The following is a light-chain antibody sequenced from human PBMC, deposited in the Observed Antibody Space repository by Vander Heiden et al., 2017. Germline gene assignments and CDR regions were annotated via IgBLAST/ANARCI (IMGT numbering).Light chain of an antibody. J-gene: IGLJ2*01. V-gene: IGLV2-8*01. CDR2: EVT. Sequence: QSALTQPPSASGSPGQSVTISCTGTDIGTYNYVSWYQKHPGKAPKLIIYEVTKRPSGVPDRFSGSKSGNTASLTVSGLQAEDEADYYCSSYAGSNNLVFGGGIKLTVL. CDR3: SSYAGSNNLV. CDR1: DIGTYNY.